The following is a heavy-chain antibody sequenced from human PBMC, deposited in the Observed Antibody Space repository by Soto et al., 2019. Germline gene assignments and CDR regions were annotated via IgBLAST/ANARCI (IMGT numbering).Heavy chain of an antibody. CDR1: GGSISSGGYS. Sequence: QLQLQESGSGLVKPSQTLSLTCAVSGGSISSGGYSWSWIRQPPGKGLEWIGYIYHSGSTYYNPYLKSRVTISVDRSKNQFSLKLSSVTAADTAVYYCARERYYDSSGYGAGMDVWGKGTTVTVSS. D-gene: IGHD3-22*01. V-gene: IGHV4-30-2*01. J-gene: IGHJ6*04. CDR3: ARERYYDSSGYGAGMDV. CDR2: IYHSGST.